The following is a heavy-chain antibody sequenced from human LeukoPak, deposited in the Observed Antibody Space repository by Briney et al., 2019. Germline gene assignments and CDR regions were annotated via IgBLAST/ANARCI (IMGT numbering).Heavy chain of an antibody. CDR1: GYSFTSYW. D-gene: IGHD2-2*01. CDR3: ARGGYCSSTSCSSYYYYGMDV. Sequence: AGESLKISCKGSGYSFTSYWIGWVRQMPGKGLEWMGIIYPGDSDTRYSPSFQGQVTISADKSISTAYLQWSSLKASDTAMYYCARGGYCSSTSCSSYYYYGMDVWGQGTTITVSS. J-gene: IGHJ6*02. V-gene: IGHV5-51*01. CDR2: IYPGDSDT.